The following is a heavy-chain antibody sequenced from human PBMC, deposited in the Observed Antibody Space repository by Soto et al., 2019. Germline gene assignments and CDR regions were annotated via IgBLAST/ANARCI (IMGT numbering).Heavy chain of an antibody. CDR2: IYVTGAV. J-gene: IGHJ5*02. CDR1: GAALNSGNYY. D-gene: IGHD2-21*01. Sequence: SETLSLTCSVSGAALNSGNYYWSWIRQVPGKGLEWIGHIYVTGAVDYNPSLRDRIAISQDTSERQFSLNLRLVTAADTAVYYCARLRIATNNYKWFDPWGQGTLVTVSS. CDR3: ARLRIATNNYKWFDP. V-gene: IGHV4-31*03.